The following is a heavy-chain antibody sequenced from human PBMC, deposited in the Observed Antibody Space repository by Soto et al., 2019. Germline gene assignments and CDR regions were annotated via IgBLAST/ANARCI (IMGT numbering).Heavy chain of an antibody. Sequence: VSVKVSCKASGYTFTIYGISWVRQAPGQGLEWMGWISAYNGNTNYAQKLQGRVTMTTDTSTSTAYMELRSLRSDDTAVYYCARAGYDILTGYFFPIYGMDVWGQGTTVTVSS. CDR2: ISAYNGNT. CDR3: ARAGYDILTGYFFPIYGMDV. D-gene: IGHD3-9*01. J-gene: IGHJ6*02. V-gene: IGHV1-18*01. CDR1: GYTFTIYG.